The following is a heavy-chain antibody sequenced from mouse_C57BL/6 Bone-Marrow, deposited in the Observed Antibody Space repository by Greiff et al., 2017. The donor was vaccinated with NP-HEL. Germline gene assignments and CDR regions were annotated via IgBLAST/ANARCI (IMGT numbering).Heavy chain of an antibody. CDR1: GYTFTSYW. CDR3: AGEGVYVAWFAY. CDR2: IDPSDSYT. J-gene: IGHJ3*01. V-gene: IGHV1-50*01. Sequence: QVQLQQPGAELVKPGASVKLSCKASGYTFTSYWMQWVKQRPGQGLEWIGEIDPSDSYTNYNQKFKGKATLTVDTSSSAAYMQLSCLTSEDSAVYYCAGEGVYVAWFAYWGQGTLVTVSA. D-gene: IGHD1-3*01.